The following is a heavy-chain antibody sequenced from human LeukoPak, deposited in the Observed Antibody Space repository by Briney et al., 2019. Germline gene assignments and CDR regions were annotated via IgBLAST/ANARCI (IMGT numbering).Heavy chain of an antibody. J-gene: IGHJ4*02. CDR1: GFTFSSYA. D-gene: IGHD2-15*01. CDR3: ARPQGYCSGASCYPRDYYFDY. Sequence: GGSLRLSCAASGFTFSSYAMHWVRQAPGKGLEYVSAISSNGGSTYYANSVKGRFTISRDNSKNTLYLHMNSLRAEDTAVHYCARPQGYCSGASCYPRDYYFDYWGQGTLVTVSS. CDR2: ISSNGGST. V-gene: IGHV3-64*01.